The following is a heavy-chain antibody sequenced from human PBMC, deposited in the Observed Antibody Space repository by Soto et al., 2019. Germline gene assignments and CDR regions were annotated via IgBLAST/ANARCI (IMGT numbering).Heavy chain of an antibody. D-gene: IGHD1-1*01. Sequence: QVQLRESGPGLVKPSETLSLTCTVSGGSISGYYWTWIRQPPGRGLEWIGYIFYTGGTNYNPSFKSRVTLSLDTSKNQLFLNLRSVTAADTAMYYCARLPVGTIDYWGQGTLVTVSS. V-gene: IGHV4-59*08. CDR1: GGSISGYY. J-gene: IGHJ4*02. CDR2: IFYTGGT. CDR3: ARLPVGTIDY.